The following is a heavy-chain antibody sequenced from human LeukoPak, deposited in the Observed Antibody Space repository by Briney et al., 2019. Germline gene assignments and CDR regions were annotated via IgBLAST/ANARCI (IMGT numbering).Heavy chain of an antibody. J-gene: IGHJ4*02. CDR1: GFTFRSHA. CDR3: AKDFRIGYSAHFDY. D-gene: IGHD2-21*01. Sequence: GGSLRLSCVGSGFTFRSHAMSWVRQAPEKGLEFVSGIYENGGTTYYADSVKGRFSISRDSSKNTLYLQMDSLRGEDTAVYYCAKDFRIGYSAHFDYWGQGALVTVSS. CDR2: IYENGGTT. V-gene: IGHV3-23*01.